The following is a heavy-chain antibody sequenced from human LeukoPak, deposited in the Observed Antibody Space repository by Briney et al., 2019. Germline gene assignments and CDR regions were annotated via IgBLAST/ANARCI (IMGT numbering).Heavy chain of an antibody. V-gene: IGHV3-23*01. CDR1: GFTFSSYG. Sequence: QTGGSLRLSCAASGFTFSSYGMSWVRQAPGKGLEWVSDISGSGGSTDYADSVKGRSTISKDNSKDTVYLHMNNLRVEDTAVYSCAKGGKRIMCPTSCYENWGQGTLVTVSS. D-gene: IGHD2-2*01. CDR3: AKGGKRIMCPTSCYEN. J-gene: IGHJ4*02. CDR2: ISGSGGST.